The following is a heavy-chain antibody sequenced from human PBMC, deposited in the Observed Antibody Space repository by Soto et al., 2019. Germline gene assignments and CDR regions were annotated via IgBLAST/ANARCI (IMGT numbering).Heavy chain of an antibody. D-gene: IGHD2-2*01. J-gene: IGHJ5*02. CDR2: ISSSGSTT. V-gene: IGHV3-11*01. Sequence: GGSLRLSCAASGFPFSDYYMSWVRQAPGKGLEWLSSISSSGSTTHYADSLKGRFTISRDNAKNALYLQMNSLRVEDSAIYYCARSWERFCTSRSCDEPNWFEPRGRGTLVTVSS. CDR3: ARSWERFCTSRSCDEPNWFEP. CDR1: GFPFSDYY.